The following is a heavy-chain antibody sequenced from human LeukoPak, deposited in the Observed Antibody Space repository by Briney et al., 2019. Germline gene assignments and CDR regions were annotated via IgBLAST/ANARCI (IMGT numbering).Heavy chain of an antibody. CDR2: IGTAGDT. V-gene: IGHV3-13*01. D-gene: IGHD3-10*01. CDR1: GFTFSSYD. J-gene: IGHJ3*02. CDR3: ARGVRSGELTDAFDI. Sequence: GGSLRLSCAASGFTFSSYDMHWVRQATGKGLEWVSAIGTAGDTYYPGSVKGRFTISRENAKNSLYLQMNSLRAGDTAVYYCARGVRSGELTDAFDIWGQGTMVTVSS.